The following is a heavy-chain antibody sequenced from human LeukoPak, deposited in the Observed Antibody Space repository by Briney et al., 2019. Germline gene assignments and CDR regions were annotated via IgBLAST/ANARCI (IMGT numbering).Heavy chain of an antibody. CDR3: ARDWGSYCYLDY. D-gene: IGHD1-26*01. CDR1: GYTFTNYG. CDR2: ISAYDGNT. V-gene: IGHV1-18*01. J-gene: IGHJ4*02. Sequence: ASVKVSCKASGYTFTNYGISWVRQAPGRGLEWVAWISAYDGNTHFAQNFQGRVTMTTDSITTTAYMELRSLRSDDTAVYYCARDWGSYCYLDYWGQGTLVTVSS.